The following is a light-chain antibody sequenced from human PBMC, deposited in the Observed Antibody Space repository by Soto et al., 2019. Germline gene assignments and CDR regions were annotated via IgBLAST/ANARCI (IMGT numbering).Light chain of an antibody. CDR3: HQYGSSPT. CDR2: GAS. CDR1: QSVSRSY. V-gene: IGKV3-20*01. J-gene: IGKJ4*01. Sequence: EIVLMQSPGTLSLSPGERATLSCRASQSVSRSYLAWYQQKPGQAPRLLIYGASRRATGIPDRFSGSGSGTDFTLTISRLEPEDFAVYYCHQYGSSPTFGGGTKVEIK.